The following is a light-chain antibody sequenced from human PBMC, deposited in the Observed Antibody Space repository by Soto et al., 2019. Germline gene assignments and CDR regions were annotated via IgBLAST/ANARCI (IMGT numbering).Light chain of an antibody. V-gene: IGKV4-1*01. Sequence: DIVMTQSPDSLAVSLGERATINCKSSQSVLYSPNNKNYLAWYQQKPGQPPKLLFYWASTRESGVPDRFSGSGSETDFTLTINSLQAEDVAVYYCQQYINAPQTFGQGTKVEI. CDR3: QQYINAPQT. CDR1: QSVLYSPNNKNY. CDR2: WAS. J-gene: IGKJ1*01.